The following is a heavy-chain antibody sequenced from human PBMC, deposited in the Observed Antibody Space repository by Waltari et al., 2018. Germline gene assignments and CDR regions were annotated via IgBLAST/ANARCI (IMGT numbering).Heavy chain of an antibody. Sequence: QVQLVQSGAEVKKPGASVKVSCKASGYTFTSYDINWVRQATGQGLEWMGWMNPNMGKTGYAQKFQGRVTMTRNTSISTAYMELSSLRSEDTAVYYCGRANYYGSGSYRRNWFDPWGQGTLVTVSS. D-gene: IGHD3-10*01. CDR3: GRANYYGSGSYRRNWFDP. CDR1: GYTFTSYD. V-gene: IGHV1-8*01. J-gene: IGHJ5*02. CDR2: MNPNMGKT.